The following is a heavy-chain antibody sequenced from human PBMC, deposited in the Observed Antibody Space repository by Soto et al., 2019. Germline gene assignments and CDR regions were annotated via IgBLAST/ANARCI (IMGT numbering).Heavy chain of an antibody. CDR3: ARGYCSGGSCHDYYMDV. D-gene: IGHD2-15*01. V-gene: IGHV1-2*04. J-gene: IGHJ6*03. Sequence: QVQLVQSGAEVKKPGASVKVSCKASGYTFTGYYMHWVRQAPGQGLEWMGWINPNSGGTNYAQKFQGWVTMTRDTSISTAYMELGRLRSDDTAVYYCARGYCSGGSCHDYYMDVWGKGTTVTVSS. CDR1: GYTFTGYY. CDR2: INPNSGGT.